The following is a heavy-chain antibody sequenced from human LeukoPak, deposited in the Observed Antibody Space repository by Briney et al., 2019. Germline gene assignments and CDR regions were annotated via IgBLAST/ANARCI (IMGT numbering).Heavy chain of an antibody. CDR3: ARDRAPPTSWYFDI. J-gene: IGHJ2*01. V-gene: IGHV3-21*04. Sequence: GGSLRLSCAASGFTFHSYSMNWVRQAPGKGLEWVSSISDSSSYIYYADSVKGRFTISRDNAKNSLYLQMNSLRVEDTAVYYCARDRAPPTSWYFDIWGRGTLVTVSS. CDR1: GFTFHSYS. CDR2: ISDSSSYI. D-gene: IGHD3-10*01.